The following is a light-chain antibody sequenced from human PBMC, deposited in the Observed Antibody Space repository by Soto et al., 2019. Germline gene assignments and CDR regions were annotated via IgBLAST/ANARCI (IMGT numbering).Light chain of an antibody. Sequence: DIQMTQSPSSLSASVGDRVTITCRASQSISSYLNWYQQKPGKAPKLLIYAASSLQSGVPSRFSGSGSGTDFTLTISSLKPEDFATYYCQLSYSTPRTFGQGTKVDI. CDR2: AAS. J-gene: IGKJ1*01. V-gene: IGKV1-39*01. CDR1: QSISSY. CDR3: QLSYSTPRT.